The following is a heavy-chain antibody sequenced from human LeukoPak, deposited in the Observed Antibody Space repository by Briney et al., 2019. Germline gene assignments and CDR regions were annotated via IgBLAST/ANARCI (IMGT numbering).Heavy chain of an antibody. CDR3: ARGFDDYGDHALDY. D-gene: IGHD4-17*01. J-gene: IGHJ4*02. V-gene: IGHV4-59*01. CDR1: GGSISSYY. CDR2: IYYSGST. Sequence: SETLSLTCTVSGGSISSYYWSWIRQPPGKGLEWIGYIYYSGSTNYNPSLKSRVTISVDTSKNQFSLKLSSVTAADTAVYYCARGFDDYGDHALDYWGQRTLVTVSS.